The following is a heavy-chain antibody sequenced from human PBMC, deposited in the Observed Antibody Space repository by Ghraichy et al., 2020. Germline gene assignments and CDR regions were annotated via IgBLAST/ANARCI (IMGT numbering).Heavy chain of an antibody. D-gene: IGHD2-2*01. J-gene: IGHJ3*02. CDR1: GFTFSSYS. Sequence: GGSLRLSCAASGFTFSSYSMNWVRQAPGKGLEWVSSISSSSSYIYYADSVKGRFTISRDNAKNSLYLQMNSLRAEDTAVYYCARVLDIVVVPAARYAADALDIWGQGTMVTVSS. CDR2: ISSSSSYI. CDR3: ARVLDIVVVPAARYAADALDI. V-gene: IGHV3-21*01.